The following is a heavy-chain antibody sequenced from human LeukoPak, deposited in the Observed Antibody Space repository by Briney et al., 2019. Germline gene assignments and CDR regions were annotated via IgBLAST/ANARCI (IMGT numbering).Heavy chain of an antibody. V-gene: IGHV4-38-2*02. CDR1: GYSISSGYY. CDR3: ARYYGSGSYRSAP. CDR2: IHHSGST. D-gene: IGHD3-10*01. Sequence: SETLSLTCTVSGYSISSGYYWGWIRQPPGKGLEWIGSIHHSGSTYYNPSLKSRVTISVDTSKNQFSLKLSSVTAADTAVYYCARYYGSGSYRSAPWGQGTLVTVSS. J-gene: IGHJ5*02.